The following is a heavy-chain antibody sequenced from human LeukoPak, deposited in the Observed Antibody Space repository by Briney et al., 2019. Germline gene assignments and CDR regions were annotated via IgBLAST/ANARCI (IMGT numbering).Heavy chain of an antibody. Sequence: GGSLRLSCAASGFMFTSYSMNWVLQAPGKGLEWVAYISSASTNIYYVDSVKGRFTISRDNAKNSLYLQMKSLRDEDTAVYYCARESYWGSSGKGFDRWGQGTQVTDSS. CDR1: GFMFTSYS. CDR3: ARESYWGSSGKGFDR. CDR2: ISSASTNI. V-gene: IGHV3-48*02. J-gene: IGHJ4*02. D-gene: IGHD7-27*01.